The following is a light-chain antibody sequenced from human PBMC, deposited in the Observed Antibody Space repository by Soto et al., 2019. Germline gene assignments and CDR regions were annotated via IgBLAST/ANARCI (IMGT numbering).Light chain of an antibody. CDR3: QQYNKWPLT. CDR1: QSVYIN. Sequence: EIVMTQYPATMSVSPGERATLSCRASQSVYINLAWYQQKPGQAPRLLIHGTFTRATGIPARFSGSGSGTEFTLTISSLQSEDFAVYYCQQYNKWPLTFGGGTKVEIK. CDR2: GTF. V-gene: IGKV3-15*01. J-gene: IGKJ4*01.